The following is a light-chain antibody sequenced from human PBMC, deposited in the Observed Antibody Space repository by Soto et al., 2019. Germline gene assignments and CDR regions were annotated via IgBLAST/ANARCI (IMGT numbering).Light chain of an antibody. Sequence: DIHLTHSPSCLSASLSHGCTLRGRANQSISSYLNCYQQKPVKAPKLLIYAASSLQSGVPSRFSGSGSGRDFTLTISSLEPEDFAVYYCQQRSNWPPKITFGQGTRLEI. J-gene: IGKJ5*01. CDR3: QQRSNWPPKIT. CDR1: QSISSY. V-gene: IGKV1-39*01. CDR2: AAS.